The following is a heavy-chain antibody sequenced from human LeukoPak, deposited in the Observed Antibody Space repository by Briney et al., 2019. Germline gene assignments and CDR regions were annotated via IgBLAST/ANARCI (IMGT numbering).Heavy chain of an antibody. CDR3: AKDWFSTIADAFDI. CDR2: ISWNSGSI. D-gene: IGHD2/OR15-2a*01. CDR1: GFTFDDYA. V-gene: IGHV3-9*01. Sequence: PGGSLRLSCAAPGFTFDDYAMHWVRQAPGKGLEWVSGISWNSGSIGYADSVKGRFTISRDNAKNSLYLQMNSLRAGDTALYYCAKDWFSTIADAFDIWGQGTMVTVSS. J-gene: IGHJ3*02.